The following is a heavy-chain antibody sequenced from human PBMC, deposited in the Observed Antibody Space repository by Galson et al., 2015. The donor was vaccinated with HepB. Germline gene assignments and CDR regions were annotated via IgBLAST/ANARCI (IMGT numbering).Heavy chain of an antibody. Sequence: SLRLSCAASGFTFSDYYMSWIRQAPGKGLEWVSYISSSSSYTYYAGSVKGRFTISRDNSKNTLYLQMNSLRAEDTAVYYCAKAAGSYWYFDLWGRGTLVTVSS. CDR2: ISSSSSYT. D-gene: IGHD6-13*01. J-gene: IGHJ2*01. CDR3: AKAAGSYWYFDL. V-gene: IGHV3-11*05. CDR1: GFTFSDYY.